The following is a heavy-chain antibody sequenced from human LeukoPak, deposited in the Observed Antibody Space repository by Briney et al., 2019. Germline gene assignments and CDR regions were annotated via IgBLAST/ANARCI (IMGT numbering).Heavy chain of an antibody. CDR2: IRSQAYGGTT. J-gene: IGHJ6*02. Sequence: GGSLRLSCRASGFTFGDHAMSWVRQAPGKGLEWVGFIRSQAYGGTTEYAASVKGRFIISRDDSKGIAYLQMSSLKTEDTAVYYCTRGPIQRWLYYGMGVWGQGTTVIVSS. V-gene: IGHV3-49*04. D-gene: IGHD5-18*01. CDR1: GFTFGDHA. CDR3: TRGPIQRWLYYGMGV.